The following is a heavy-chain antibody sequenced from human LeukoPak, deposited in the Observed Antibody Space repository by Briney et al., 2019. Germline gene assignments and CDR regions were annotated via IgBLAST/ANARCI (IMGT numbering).Heavy chain of an antibody. CDR3: AKVVGATTRGYFDY. CDR1: GFTFSSYA. J-gene: IGHJ4*02. CDR2: ISGGGGST. Sequence: GGSLRLSCAASGFTFSSYAMSWVRQAPEKGLEWVSTISGGGGSTYYADSVKGRFTISRDNSKNTLYLQMNSLRAEDTAVYYCAKVVGATTRGYFDYWGQGTLVIVSS. V-gene: IGHV3-23*01. D-gene: IGHD1-26*01.